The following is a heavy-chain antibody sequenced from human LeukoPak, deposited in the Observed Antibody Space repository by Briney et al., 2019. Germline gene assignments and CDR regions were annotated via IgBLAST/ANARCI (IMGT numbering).Heavy chain of an antibody. CDR2: IIPIFGTA. V-gene: IGHV1-69*13. CDR3: ARGTYYDSSGFYYYGMDV. Sequence: ASVKVSCKASGGTFSSYAISWVRQVPGQGLEWMGGIIPIFGTANYAQKFQGRVTITADESTSTAYMELSSLRSEDTAVYYCARGTYYDSSGFYYYGMDVWGQGTTVTVSS. J-gene: IGHJ6*02. CDR1: GGTFSSYA. D-gene: IGHD3-22*01.